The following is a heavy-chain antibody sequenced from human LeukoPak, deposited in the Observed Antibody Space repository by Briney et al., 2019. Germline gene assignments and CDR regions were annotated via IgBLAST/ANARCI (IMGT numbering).Heavy chain of an antibody. CDR3: ARSGGTAIGNYERATFDY. CDR1: GDSVPSNSAA. J-gene: IGHJ4*02. Sequence: SQTLSLTCDISGDSVPSNSAAWTWISQSPSRGLEWLGRTFYRSKWYNEYEGSLKSRLTIHADTSKNHFSLQLNSVTPEDTAVYYCARSGGTAIGNYERATFDYWGQGTLVTVSS. D-gene: IGHD1-7*01. CDR2: TFYRSKWYN. V-gene: IGHV6-1*01.